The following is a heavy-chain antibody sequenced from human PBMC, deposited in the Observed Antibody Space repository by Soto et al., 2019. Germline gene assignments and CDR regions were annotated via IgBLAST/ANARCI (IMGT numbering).Heavy chain of an antibody. J-gene: IGHJ4*02. D-gene: IGHD6-25*01. CDR3: ARGLYSSAVTSDY. Sequence: GGSLRLSCAASGFTFSYYWMHWVRQAPGKGLVWVSRVTTDGSSTSHADSVKGRFTISRDNAKNTLYLQMNSLRAEDTGVYYCARGLYSSAVTSDYWGQGTLVTVSS. CDR2: VTTDGSST. V-gene: IGHV3-74*01. CDR1: GFTFSYYW.